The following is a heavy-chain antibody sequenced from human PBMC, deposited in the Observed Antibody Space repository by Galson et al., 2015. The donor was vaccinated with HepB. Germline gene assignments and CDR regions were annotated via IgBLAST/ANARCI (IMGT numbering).Heavy chain of an antibody. D-gene: IGHD6-6*01. CDR2: ISSSSSSI. J-gene: IGHJ6*04. V-gene: IGHV3-21*01. CDR3: ARDPITAREHGDV. CDR1: GFTFSSYS. Sequence: SLRLSCAASGFTFSSYSMNWVRQAPGKGLEWVSSISSSSSSIYYADSVKGRFTISRDNVKSSLYLQMNSLRVEDTAVYYCARDPITAREHGDVWGKGTTVTVSS.